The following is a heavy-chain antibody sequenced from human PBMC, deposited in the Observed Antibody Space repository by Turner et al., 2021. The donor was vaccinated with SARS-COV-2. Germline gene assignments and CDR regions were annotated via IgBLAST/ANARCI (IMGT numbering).Heavy chain of an antibody. Sequence: QVQLQEWGAGLLTPSETLSLTCAIYGGSFSGFYWSWIRQPLGQGLEWIAEFDHSGSTNTNPSLKSRVTISVDTSKNQFSLKLSSVTAADTAVYYCARAGNCAGGSCYFDYWGQGTLVTVSS. J-gene: IGHJ4*02. D-gene: IGHD2-15*01. V-gene: IGHV4-34*01. CDR1: GGSFSGFY. CDR2: FDHSGST. CDR3: ARAGNCAGGSCYFDY.